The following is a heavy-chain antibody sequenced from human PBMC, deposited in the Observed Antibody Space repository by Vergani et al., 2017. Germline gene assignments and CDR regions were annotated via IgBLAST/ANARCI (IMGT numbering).Heavy chain of an antibody. CDR2: IRYDGSNK. CDR3: AKDPRSTSSLPEYGMDV. CDR1: GFTFSSYG. D-gene: IGHD2-2*01. V-gene: IGHV3-30*02. Sequence: QVQLVESGGGVVQPGGSLRLSCAASGFTFSSYGMHWVRQAPGKGLEWLAFIRYDGSNKYYADSVKGRFTISSDNSKNTLYLQMNRRRAEDTAVYYCAKDPRSTSSLPEYGMDVWGQGTTVTVSS. J-gene: IGHJ6*02.